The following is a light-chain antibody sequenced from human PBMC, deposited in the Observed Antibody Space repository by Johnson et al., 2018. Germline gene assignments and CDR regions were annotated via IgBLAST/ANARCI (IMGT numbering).Light chain of an antibody. CDR1: SSNIGNNY. CDR3: GTWDSSLGAGNV. Sequence: QSVLTQPPSVSAAPGQKVTISCSGSSSNIGNNYVSWYQQLPGTAPKLLIYENNKRPSGIPDRFSGSTSGTSATLGITGLQTGDEADYYCGTWDSSLGAGNVFGTCTKCTFL. CDR2: ENN. V-gene: IGLV1-51*02. J-gene: IGLJ1*01.